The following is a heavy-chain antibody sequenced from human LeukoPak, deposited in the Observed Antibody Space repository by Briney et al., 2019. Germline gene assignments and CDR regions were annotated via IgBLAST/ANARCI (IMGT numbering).Heavy chain of an antibody. Sequence: SETLSLTSTVSGGAVTSGSHYWSWIRQPAGKGLEWIGRIYTNGKTHYNPSLKSRVLMSLDTSKNQVSLELSSVTAADTAVYYCARGEYYYETSDYWYYFDYWGQGTKVIVSS. J-gene: IGHJ4*02. CDR2: IYTNGKT. CDR1: GGAVTSGSHY. CDR3: ARGEYYYETSDYWYYFDY. V-gene: IGHV4-61*02. D-gene: IGHD3-22*01.